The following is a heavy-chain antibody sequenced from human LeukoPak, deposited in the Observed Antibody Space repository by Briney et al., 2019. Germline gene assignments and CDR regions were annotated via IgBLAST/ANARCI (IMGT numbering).Heavy chain of an antibody. D-gene: IGHD1-1*01. V-gene: IGHV3-33*01. CDR3: ARDGRAGSLFVD. Sequence: PPGGCQRLSCAASGFTFSNYGMHWARQAPGKGLEWVALIRYDGSKKDYGDSVKGRFTISRDNTKNTLHLQMNSLRAEDTAVYYCARDGRAGSLFVDWGQGTRVTVSS. CDR1: GFTFSNYG. CDR2: IRYDGSKK. J-gene: IGHJ4*02.